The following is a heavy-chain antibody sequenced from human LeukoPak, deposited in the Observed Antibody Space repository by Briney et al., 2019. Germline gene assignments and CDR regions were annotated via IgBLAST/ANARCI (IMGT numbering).Heavy chain of an antibody. D-gene: IGHD5/OR15-5a*01. J-gene: IGHJ6*02. CDR3: GLSETYYYYGMDV. Sequence: ASVKVSCKASGGTFSSYAISWVRQAPGQVLEWMGRIIPILGIANYAQKFQGRVTITADKSTSTAYMELSSLRSEDTAVYYCGLSETYYYYGMDVWGQGTTVTVSS. CDR1: GGTFSSYA. CDR2: IIPILGIA. V-gene: IGHV1-69*04.